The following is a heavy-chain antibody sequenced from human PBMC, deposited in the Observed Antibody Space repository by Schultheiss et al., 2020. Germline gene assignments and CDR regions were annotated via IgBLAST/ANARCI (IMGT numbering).Heavy chain of an antibody. J-gene: IGHJ4*02. CDR3: AKVGGVGFFDY. CDR1: GFTFSSYA. Sequence: GGSLRLSCAASGFTFSSYAMSWVRQAPGKGLEWVAVISYDGSNKYYADSVKGRFTISRDNSKNTLYLQMNSLRAEDTAVYYCAKVGGVGFFDYWGQGTLVTVSS. V-gene: IGHV3-30-3*01. CDR2: ISYDGSNK. D-gene: IGHD3-16*01.